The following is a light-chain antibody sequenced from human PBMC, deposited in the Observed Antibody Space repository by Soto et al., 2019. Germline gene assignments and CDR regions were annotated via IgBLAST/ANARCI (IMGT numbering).Light chain of an antibody. V-gene: IGLV3-27*01. CDR1: VLAKKY. J-gene: IGLJ2*01. CDR3: YSAADNLEV. CDR2: KDS. Sequence: YELTQPSSVSVSPGQTARITCSGDVLAKKYARWFQQKPGQAPVLVIYKDSERPSGIPERFSGSSSGTTVTLTISGAQVEDEADYYCYSAADNLEVFGGGTKLTVL.